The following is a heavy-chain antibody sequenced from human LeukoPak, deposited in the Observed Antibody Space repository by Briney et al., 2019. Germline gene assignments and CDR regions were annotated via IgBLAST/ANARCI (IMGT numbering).Heavy chain of an antibody. Sequence: SQTLSLTCTVSGGSISSGGYYWSWIRQHPGKGLEWIGYIYYSGSTYYNPSLKSRVTISVDTSKNQFSLKLSSVTAADTAVYYCARRSSGWVDYWGQGTLVTVSS. CDR1: GGSISSGGYY. J-gene: IGHJ4*02. D-gene: IGHD6-19*01. CDR2: IYYSGST. V-gene: IGHV4-31*03. CDR3: ARRSSGWVDY.